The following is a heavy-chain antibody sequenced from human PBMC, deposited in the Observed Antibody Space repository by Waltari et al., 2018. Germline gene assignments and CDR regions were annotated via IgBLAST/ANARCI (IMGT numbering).Heavy chain of an antibody. CDR1: DFPLGSYA. Sequence: QVQLAESGGGVVKPGRSLRLSCPASDFPLGSYAMPWVRQAPGKGLEVVAFISYNERNIYYVDSVKGRFTISRDNSKKMLYLQMNSLITEDTAVYYCARDYCDRTNCHGMDVWGQGTTVIVSS. J-gene: IGHJ6*02. D-gene: IGHD3-22*01. CDR3: ARDYCDRTNCHGMDV. V-gene: IGHV3-30*04. CDR2: ISYNERNI.